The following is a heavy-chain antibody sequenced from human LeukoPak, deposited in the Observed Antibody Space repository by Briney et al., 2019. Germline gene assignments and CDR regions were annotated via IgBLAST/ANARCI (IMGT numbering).Heavy chain of an antibody. J-gene: IGHJ6*03. CDR1: GYTLTELS. CDR2: FDPEDGET. D-gene: IGHD5-18*01. V-gene: IGHV1-24*01. Sequence: ASVKVSCKVSGYTLTELSMHWVRQAPGKGLEWMGGFDPEDGETIYAQKFQGRVTMTEDTSTDTAYMELSSLRSEDTAVYYCAKDSSIQLWSGYYMDVWGKGTTVTVSS. CDR3: AKDSSIQLWSGYYMDV.